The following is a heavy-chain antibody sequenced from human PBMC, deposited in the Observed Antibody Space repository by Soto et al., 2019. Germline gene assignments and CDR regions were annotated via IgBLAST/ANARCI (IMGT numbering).Heavy chain of an antibody. Sequence: QVHLVQSGAEVKKPGASVKVSCKGSGYGFTTYGITWVRQAPGQGLEWMAWISAHNGNTNYAQKLQGSATVTRATSPSTASMALRSLRSDDTAVYSCARGRYGDYWGQGALVTVSS. D-gene: IGHD1-1*01. V-gene: IGHV1-18*01. CDR1: GYGFTTYG. J-gene: IGHJ4*02. CDR3: ARGRYGDY. CDR2: ISAHNGNT.